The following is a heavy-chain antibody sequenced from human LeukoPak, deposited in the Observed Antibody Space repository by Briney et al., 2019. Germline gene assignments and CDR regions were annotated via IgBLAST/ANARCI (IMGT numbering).Heavy chain of an antibody. J-gene: IGHJ5*02. CDR2: IYYSGST. V-gene: IGHV4-59*01. CDR3: ARSPPYCRSPGCYLDWFDP. Sequence: SETLSLTCTVSGGSISKYYWNWIRQPPGKGLEWIGYIYYSGSTNYSHSLKSRVTVSIDMSKNQFSLKVYSVTAADTAVYYCARSPPYCRSPGCYLDWFDPWGQGTLVTVSS. CDR1: GGSISKYY. D-gene: IGHD2-2*01.